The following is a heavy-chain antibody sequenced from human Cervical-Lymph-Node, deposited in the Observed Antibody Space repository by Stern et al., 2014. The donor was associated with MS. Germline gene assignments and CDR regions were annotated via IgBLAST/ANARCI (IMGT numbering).Heavy chain of an antibody. J-gene: IGHJ4*02. D-gene: IGHD3-3*01. CDR3: ASRSGQGRFLEWLR. V-gene: IGHV1-2*06. CDR1: GYTFTGYY. Sequence: QVQLVESGAEVKKPGASVKVSCKASGYTFTGYYMHWVRQAPGQGLEWMGRINPNSGDTTYAQKFQGRVTMTRDPSISTAYRDLSRLRSDDTAVYYCASRSGQGRFLEWLRWGQGTLVTVSS. CDR2: INPNSGDT.